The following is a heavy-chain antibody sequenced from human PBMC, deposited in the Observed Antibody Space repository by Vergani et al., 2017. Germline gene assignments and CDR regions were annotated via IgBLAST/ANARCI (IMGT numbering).Heavy chain of an antibody. J-gene: IGHJ4*02. D-gene: IGHD3-10*01. Sequence: EVQLLESGGGSAQPGESLRLSCVASGFTFTAHGLNWVRQAPRKGLEWVSGISGQNFRTHYADSVKGRFTISRDDSKNTLYLQMNSLRAEDTAVYYCAKDSGTMVRGFFDYWGQGTLVTVSS. V-gene: IGHV3-23*01. CDR3: AKDSGTMVRGFFDY. CDR1: GFTFTAHG. CDR2: ISGQNFRT.